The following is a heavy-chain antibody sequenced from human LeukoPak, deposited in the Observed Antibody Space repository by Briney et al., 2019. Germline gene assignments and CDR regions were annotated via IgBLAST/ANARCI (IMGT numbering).Heavy chain of an antibody. Sequence: PSETLSLTCTVSGDSMSNYYWSWIRQPPGKGLEWIGYIYYSGSTSYNPSLKSRVTISVDTSKNQFSLKLSSVTAADTAVYYCARAGDSSGYCDSWGQGTLVTVSS. CDR3: ARAGDSSGYCDS. CDR2: IYYSGST. D-gene: IGHD3-22*01. CDR1: GDSMSNYY. J-gene: IGHJ4*02. V-gene: IGHV4-59*12.